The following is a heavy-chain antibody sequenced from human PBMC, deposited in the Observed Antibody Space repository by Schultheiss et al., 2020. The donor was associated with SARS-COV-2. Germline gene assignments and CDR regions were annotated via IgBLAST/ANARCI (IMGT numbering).Heavy chain of an antibody. D-gene: IGHD1-14*01. CDR2: IYYSGST. J-gene: IGHJ4*02. CDR3: ASHGPGFDY. CDR1: GFTFSSYAMH. Sequence: GSLRLSCAASGFTFSSYAMHWVRQAPGKGLEWIGSIYYSGSTYYNPSLKSRVTISVDTSKNQFSLKLSSVTAADTAVYYCASHGPGFDYWGQGTLVTVSS. V-gene: IGHV4-39*01.